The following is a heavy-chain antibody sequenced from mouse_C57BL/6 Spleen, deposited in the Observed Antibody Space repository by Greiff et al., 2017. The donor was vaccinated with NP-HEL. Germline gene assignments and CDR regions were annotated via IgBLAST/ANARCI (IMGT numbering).Heavy chain of an antibody. D-gene: IGHD2-4*01. CDR2: IYPGSGNT. CDR3: ARSPYYDYDEDWFAD. Sequence: QVHVKQSGAELVRPGASVKLSCKASGYTFTDYYINWVKQRPGQGLEWIARIYPGSGNTYYNEKFKGKATLTAEKSSSTAYMQLSSMTSEDSAVYFCARSPYYDYDEDWFADWGQGTLVTVSA. J-gene: IGHJ3*01. V-gene: IGHV1-76*01. CDR1: GYTFTDYY.